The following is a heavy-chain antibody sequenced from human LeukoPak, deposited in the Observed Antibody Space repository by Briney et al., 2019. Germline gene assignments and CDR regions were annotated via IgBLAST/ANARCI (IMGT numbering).Heavy chain of an antibody. V-gene: IGHV3-33*02. CDR3: ATVRNNYDSSGFSAAEY. CDR2: IWYDGTNK. Sequence: GGSLRLSCVVSGISFSSHGMHWVRQAPGKGLEWVAVIWYDGTNKDYADSAKGRFTISRDNSKNTLFLQMTSLRAEDTAVYYCATVRNNYDSSGFSAAEYWGQGTLVTVSS. D-gene: IGHD3-22*01. J-gene: IGHJ4*02. CDR1: GISFSSHG.